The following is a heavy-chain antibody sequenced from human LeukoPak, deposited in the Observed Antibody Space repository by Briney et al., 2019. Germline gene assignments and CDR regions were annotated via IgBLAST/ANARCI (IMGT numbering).Heavy chain of an antibody. Sequence: PSETLSLTCTVSGGSISSGSYYWSWIRQPAGKGLEWIGRIYTSGSTNYNPSLKSRVTMSVDTSKNQFSLKLSSVTAADTAVYYCARRPRLALRITMVRGLSHWFDPWGQGTLVTVSS. V-gene: IGHV4-61*02. CDR3: ARRPRLALRITMVRGLSHWFDP. J-gene: IGHJ5*02. D-gene: IGHD3-10*01. CDR2: IYTSGST. CDR1: GGSISSGSYY.